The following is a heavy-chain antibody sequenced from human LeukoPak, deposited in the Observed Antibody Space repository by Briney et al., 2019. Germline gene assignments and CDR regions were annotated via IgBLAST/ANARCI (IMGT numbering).Heavy chain of an antibody. Sequence: GGSLRLSCAASGFSFRSYWMTWVRQAPGKGLEWVANIKQDGSETNYVDSVKGRFTISRDNAKNSLYLQMNSLRAEDTAVYYCARDRGYCSSTSCSQQQLVRDDAFDIWGQGTMVTVSS. V-gene: IGHV3-7*01. CDR3: ARDRGYCSSTSCSQQQLVRDDAFDI. D-gene: IGHD2-2*01. J-gene: IGHJ3*02. CDR1: GFSFRSYW. CDR2: IKQDGSET.